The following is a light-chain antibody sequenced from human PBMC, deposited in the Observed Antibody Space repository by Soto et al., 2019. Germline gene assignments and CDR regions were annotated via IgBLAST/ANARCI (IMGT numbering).Light chain of an antibody. CDR2: DAS. CDR1: QGISSA. Sequence: ALPLTQSPSSLSASVGDRVTITCRASQGISSALAWYQQKPGKAPKLLIYDASSLESGVPSRFSGSGSGTDFTLTISSLQPEDFATYDGDQFNSYPPFTFGPGTKVDIK. J-gene: IGKJ3*01. V-gene: IGKV1-13*02. CDR3: DQFNSYPPFT.